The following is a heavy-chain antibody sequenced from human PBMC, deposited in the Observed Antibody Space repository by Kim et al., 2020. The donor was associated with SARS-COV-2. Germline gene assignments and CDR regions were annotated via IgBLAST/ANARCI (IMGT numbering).Heavy chain of an antibody. CDR3: TRDPLQEVGDTAMVRQPLQWY. D-gene: IGHD5-18*01. CDR1: GFTFGDYA. J-gene: IGHJ4*02. V-gene: IGHV3-49*03. CDR2: IRSKAYGGTT. Sequence: GGSLRLSCTASGFTFGDYAMSWFRQAPGKGLEWVGFIRSKAYGGTTEYAASVKGRFTISRDDSKSIAYLQMNSLKTEDTAVYYCTRDPLQEVGDTAMVRQPLQWYWGQGTLVTVSS.